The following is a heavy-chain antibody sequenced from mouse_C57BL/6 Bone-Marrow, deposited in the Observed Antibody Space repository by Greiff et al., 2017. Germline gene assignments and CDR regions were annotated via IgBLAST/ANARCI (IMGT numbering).Heavy chain of an antibody. V-gene: IGHV2-2*01. CDR3: ARRGGSSYSLFAY. D-gene: IGHD1-1*01. CDR1: GFSFTSYG. J-gene: IGHJ3*01. Sequence: QVQLQQSGPGLVQPSQRLSITCTVSGFSFTSYGVHWVRQSPGKGLEWLGVIWSGGSTDYNAAFISRLSISKDNSKSQVFFKMNSLQADDTAIYYCARRGGSSYSLFAYWGQGTLVTVSA. CDR2: IWSGGST.